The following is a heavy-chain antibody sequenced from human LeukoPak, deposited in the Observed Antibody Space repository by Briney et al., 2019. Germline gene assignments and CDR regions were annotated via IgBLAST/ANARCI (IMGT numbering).Heavy chain of an antibody. V-gene: IGHV4-39*01. Sequence: SETLSLTCTVSGGSISSSSYYWGWIRQPPGKGLEWIGSIYYSGSTYYNPSLRSRVTISVDTSKNQFSLKPSSVTAADTAVYYCADYRFSYFDYWGQGTLVTVSS. J-gene: IGHJ4*02. CDR1: GGSISSSSYY. CDR2: IYYSGST. CDR3: ADYRFSYFDY. D-gene: IGHD3-16*01.